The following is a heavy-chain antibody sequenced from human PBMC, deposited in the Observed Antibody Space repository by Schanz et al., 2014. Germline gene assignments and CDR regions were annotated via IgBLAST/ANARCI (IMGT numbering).Heavy chain of an antibody. J-gene: IGHJ4*02. Sequence: EIHLVESGGGLVMPGGSLRLSCAASGFTFNGAYMTWVRQAPGKGLEWVAVIYSGGSTFYTDSVKGRFTISRDNAKNSLYLQMNSLRDEDTAVYYCARGGATRFDYWGQGTLVTVSS. V-gene: IGHV3-66*01. D-gene: IGHD1-26*01. CDR3: ARGGATRFDY. CDR2: IYSGGST. CDR1: GFTFNGAY.